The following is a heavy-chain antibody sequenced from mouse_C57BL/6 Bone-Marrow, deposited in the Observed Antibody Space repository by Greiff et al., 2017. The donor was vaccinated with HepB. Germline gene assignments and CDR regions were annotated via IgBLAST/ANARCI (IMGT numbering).Heavy chain of an antibody. D-gene: IGHD1-1*01. CDR2: IYPRGGNT. V-gene: IGHV1-81*01. J-gene: IGHJ4*01. Sequence: VQLQQSGAELARPGASVKLSCKASGYTFTSYGISWVKQRPGQGLEWIGEIYPRGGNTYYNEKFKGKATLTADKSSSTAYMELRSLTSEDSAVYFCARLVLRYLYAMDYWGQGTSVTVSS. CDR3: ARLVLRYLYAMDY. CDR1: GYTFTSYG.